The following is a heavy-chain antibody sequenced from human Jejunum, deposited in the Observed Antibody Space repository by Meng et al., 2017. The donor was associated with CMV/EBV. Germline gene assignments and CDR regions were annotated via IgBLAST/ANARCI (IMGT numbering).Heavy chain of an antibody. CDR2: FVNNVDT. CDR3: ARGRRNEPLFDY. Sequence: QVQLVQSGAEVKKPGASVKVSRKASRYTFTSYDINWVRQATGQGLEWLGWFVNNVDTYSAQKFQGRVTMTTDTHTSTAFMELRSLRSDDTAVYYCARGRRNEPLFDYWGQGTLVTVSS. D-gene: IGHD1-14*01. CDR1: RYTFTSYD. V-gene: IGHV1-18*01. J-gene: IGHJ4*02.